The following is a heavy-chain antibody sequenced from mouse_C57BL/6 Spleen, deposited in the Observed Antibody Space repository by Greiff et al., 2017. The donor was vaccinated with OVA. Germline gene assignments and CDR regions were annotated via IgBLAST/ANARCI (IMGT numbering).Heavy chain of an antibody. CDR1: GYTFTGYW. V-gene: IGHV1-9*01. Sequence: QVQLKESGAELMKPGASVKLSCKATGYTFTGYWMEWVKQRPGHGLEWIGEILPGSGSTNYNEKFKGKATFTADTSSNTASMQLSSLTTEDSAIYYCARGGYYYGSSYEDFAYWGQGTLVTVSA. CDR2: ILPGSGST. CDR3: ARGGYYYGSSYEDFAY. D-gene: IGHD1-1*01. J-gene: IGHJ3*01.